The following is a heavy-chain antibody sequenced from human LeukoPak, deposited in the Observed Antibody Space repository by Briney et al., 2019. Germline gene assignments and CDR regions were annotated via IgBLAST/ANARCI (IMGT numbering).Heavy chain of an antibody. CDR1: GFTFSGNA. V-gene: IGHV3-23*01. CDR3: ARASTEYAVTDGFDT. J-gene: IGHJ5*02. D-gene: IGHD4-17*01. CDR2: VGGDEKT. Sequence: PGGSLRLSCAASGFTFSGNAMSWVRQVPGRGLEWVSGVGGDEKTHYADFVRGRFTISRDDAKSSVYLEMTSLRTDDTAVYYCARASTEYAVTDGFDTWGPGTLVTVSS.